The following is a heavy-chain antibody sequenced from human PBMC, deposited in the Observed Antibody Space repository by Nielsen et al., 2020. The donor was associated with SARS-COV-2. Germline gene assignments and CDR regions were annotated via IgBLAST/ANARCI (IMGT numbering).Heavy chain of an antibody. J-gene: IGHJ6*02. D-gene: IGHD2-2*01. Sequence: GSLRLSCSASGFTISSYAMPWVRQPPGKGLEWIGEIYHSGSTNYNPSLKSRVTISVDKSKNQFSLKLSSVTAADTAVYYCARFQRGPLLLGYYYYGMDVWGQGTTVTVSS. V-gene: IGHV4-4*02. CDR2: IYHSGST. CDR1: GFTISSYA. CDR3: ARFQRGPLLLGYYYYGMDV.